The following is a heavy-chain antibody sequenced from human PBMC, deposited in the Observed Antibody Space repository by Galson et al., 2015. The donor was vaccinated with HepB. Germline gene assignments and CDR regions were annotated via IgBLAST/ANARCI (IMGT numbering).Heavy chain of an antibody. CDR2: ISYDGSNK. J-gene: IGHJ4*02. Sequence: SLRLSCAASGFTFSSYAMHWVRQAPGKGLEWVAVISYDGSNKYYADSVKGRFTISRDNSKNTLYLQMNSLRAEDTAVYYCASPYYDFWSGYNQTPFDYWGQGTLVTVSS. CDR3: ASPYYDFWSGYNQTPFDY. D-gene: IGHD3-3*01. V-gene: IGHV3-30-3*01. CDR1: GFTFSSYA.